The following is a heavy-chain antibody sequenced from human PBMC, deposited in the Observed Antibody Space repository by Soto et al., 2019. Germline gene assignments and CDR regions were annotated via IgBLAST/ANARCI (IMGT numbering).Heavy chain of an antibody. CDR2: IYYSVST. D-gene: IGHD6-13*01. J-gene: IGHJ3*02. CDR3: VRVKTGYSSSWTPFDAFDI. CDR1: GGSISSYY. Sequence: SETLSLTCTVSGGSISSYYWSRIRQPPGKGLEWIGYIYYSVSTNYNPSLKSRVTISVDTSKNQFSLKLSSVTAADTAVYYCVRVKTGYSSSWTPFDAFDIWGQGTMVTVSS. V-gene: IGHV4-59*08.